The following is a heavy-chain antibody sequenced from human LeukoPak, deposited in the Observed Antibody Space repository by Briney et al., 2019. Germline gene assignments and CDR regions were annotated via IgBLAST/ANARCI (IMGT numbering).Heavy chain of an antibody. D-gene: IGHD3-22*01. CDR2: IRSKANSYAT. J-gene: IGHJ1*01. CDR1: GCTFSGSA. Sequence: GGSLKLSCAASGCTFSGSAMHWVRQASGKGLEWVGRIRSKANSYATAYAASVKGRFTISRDDSKNTAYLQMNSLKTEDTAVYYCTRHSPSYYYDSSGYYRIAEYFQHWGQGTLVTVSS. V-gene: IGHV3-73*01. CDR3: TRHSPSYYYDSSGYYRIAEYFQH.